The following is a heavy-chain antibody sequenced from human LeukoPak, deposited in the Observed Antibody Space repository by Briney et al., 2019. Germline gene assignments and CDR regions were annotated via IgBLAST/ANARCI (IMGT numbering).Heavy chain of an antibody. CDR1: GFTFDDYA. V-gene: IGHV3-9*01. D-gene: IGHD2-21*02. J-gene: IGHJ4*02. CDR2: ISWNSGSI. CDR3: AKDTTSDSFDY. Sequence: GGSLRLSCAASGFTFDDYAMHWVRQAPGKGLEWVSGISWNSGSIGYADSVKGRFTISRDNAKNSLYLQMNSLRAEDTALYYCAKDTTSDSFDYWGQGTLVTVSS.